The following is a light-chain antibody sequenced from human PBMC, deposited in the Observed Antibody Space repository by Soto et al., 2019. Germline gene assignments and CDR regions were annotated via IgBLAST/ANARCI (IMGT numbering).Light chain of an antibody. CDR2: GAS. CDR3: QQYGSSPMYT. J-gene: IGKJ2*01. V-gene: IGKV3-20*01. Sequence: EIVLTQSPDTLSLSPGERATLSCRASQSVSSSSLAWYQQKPGQAPRLLIYGASSRATGIPDRFSGSGSGTDFTLTINRLEPEDFAVYFCQQYGSSPMYTFGQGTKLEIK. CDR1: QSVSSSS.